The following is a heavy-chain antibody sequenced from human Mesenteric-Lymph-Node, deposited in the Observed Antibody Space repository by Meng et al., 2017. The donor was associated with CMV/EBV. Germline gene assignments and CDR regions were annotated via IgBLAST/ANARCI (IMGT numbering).Heavy chain of an antibody. CDR1: GFTFSDHH. V-gene: IGHV3-72*01. CDR3: GRSPPGNYGDY. D-gene: IGHD3-16*01. J-gene: IGHJ4*02. CDR2: VRNKAASHTT. Sequence: GESLKISCAASGFTFSDHHMDWVRQAPGKGLEWVGRVRNKAASHTTEYAASVKGRFTISRDDSYSSLYLQMNSLKTEDTAVYYCGRSPPGNYGDYWGQGTLVTVSS.